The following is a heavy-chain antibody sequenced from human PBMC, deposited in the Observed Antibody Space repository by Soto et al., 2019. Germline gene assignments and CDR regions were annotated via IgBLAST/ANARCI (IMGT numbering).Heavy chain of an antibody. CDR1: GGSFSGYY. CDR2: INHSGST. D-gene: IGHD6-19*01. J-gene: IGHJ5*02. V-gene: IGHV4-34*01. CDR3: ARDRTSSGLYVARLNWFDP. Sequence: SETLSLTCAVYGGSFSGYYWSWIRQPPGKGLEWIGEINHSGSTNYKPSLKSRVTISVDTSKNQFSLKLSSVTAAATAVYYCARDRTSSGLYVARLNWFDPWGQGTLVTVSS.